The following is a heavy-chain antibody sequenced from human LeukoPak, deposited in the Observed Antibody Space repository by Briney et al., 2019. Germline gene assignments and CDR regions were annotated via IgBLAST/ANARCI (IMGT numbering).Heavy chain of an antibody. CDR1: GGSISSSSYY. CDR2: IYYSGST. D-gene: IGHD2-15*01. J-gene: IGHJ4*02. CDR3: AAVVVVAATSDY. V-gene: IGHV4-39*07. Sequence: PSETLSLTCTVSGGSISSSSYYRGWIRQPPGKGLEWIGSIYYSGSTYYNPSLKSRVTISVDTSKNQFSLKLSSVTAADTAVYYCAAVVVVAATSDYWGQGTLVTVSS.